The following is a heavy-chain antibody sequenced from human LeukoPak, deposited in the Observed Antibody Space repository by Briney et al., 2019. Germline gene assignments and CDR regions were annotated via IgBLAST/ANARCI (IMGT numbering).Heavy chain of an antibody. Sequence: ASVKVSCKASGYTFTSYAMHWVRQAPGQRLEWMGWINAGNGNTKYSQKFQGRVTITRDTSASTAYTELSSLRSEDTAVYYYARDIVVVPAAMFYDYWGQGTLVTVSS. D-gene: IGHD2-2*01. J-gene: IGHJ4*02. CDR3: ARDIVVVPAAMFYDY. CDR1: GYTFTSYA. CDR2: INAGNGNT. V-gene: IGHV1-3*01.